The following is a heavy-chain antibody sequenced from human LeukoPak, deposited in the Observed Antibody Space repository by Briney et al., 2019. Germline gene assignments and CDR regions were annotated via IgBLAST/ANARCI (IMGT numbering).Heavy chain of an antibody. CDR2: INEPGTEQ. Sequence: GGSLRLSCAASGFTFTSSWMSWVRQAPGKGLEWVANINEPGTEQFYADSVKGRFTLSRDNAKNSVHLLMSSLRVEDTAVYYCARDWEHARYNWGRGTLVIVSP. CDR3: ARDWEHARYN. V-gene: IGHV3-7*01. CDR1: GFTFTSSW. D-gene: IGHD1/OR15-1a*01. J-gene: IGHJ4*02.